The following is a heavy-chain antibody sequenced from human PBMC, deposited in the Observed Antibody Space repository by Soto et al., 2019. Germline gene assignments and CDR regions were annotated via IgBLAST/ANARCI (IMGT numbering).Heavy chain of an antibody. J-gene: IGHJ4*02. CDR1: GFTFSSYS. CDR3: ARDWEDYGNYEHFDY. V-gene: IGHV3-48*02. CDR2: ISSSSSTI. Sequence: EVQLVESGGGLVQPGGSLRLSCAASGFTFSSYSMNWVRQAPGKGLEWVSYISSSSSTIYYADSVKGRFTISRDNAKNSLYLQMNSLRDEDTAVYYCARDWEDYGNYEHFDYWGQGTLVTVSS. D-gene: IGHD4-17*01.